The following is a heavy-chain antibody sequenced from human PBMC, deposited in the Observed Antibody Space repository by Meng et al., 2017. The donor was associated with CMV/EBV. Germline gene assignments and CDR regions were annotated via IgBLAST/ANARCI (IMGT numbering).Heavy chain of an antibody. CDR2: INPNSGGT. Sequence: ASGYTFTGYYMHWVRQAPGQGLEWMGWINPNSGGTNYAQKFQGRVTMTGDTSISTAYMELSRLRSDDTAVYYCARVFSRRDGYNVDYWGQGTLVTVSS. V-gene: IGHV1-2*02. CDR1: GYTFTGYY. CDR3: ARVFSRRDGYNVDY. D-gene: IGHD5-24*01. J-gene: IGHJ4*02.